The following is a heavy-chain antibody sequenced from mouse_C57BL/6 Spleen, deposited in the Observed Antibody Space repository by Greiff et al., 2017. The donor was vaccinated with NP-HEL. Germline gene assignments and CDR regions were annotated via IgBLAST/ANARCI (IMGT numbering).Heavy chain of an antibody. CDR3: ARWYYGSSYYVDY. CDR1: GYTFTDYN. Sequence: EVQLQQSGPELVKPGASVKMSCKASGYTFTDYNMHWVKQSHGKGLEWIGYINPNNGGTSYNQKFKGKATLTVNMSSSTAYMELRSLTSEDSAVYYCARWYYGSSYYVDYWGQGTTLTVSS. J-gene: IGHJ2*01. V-gene: IGHV1-22*01. CDR2: INPNNGGT. D-gene: IGHD1-1*01.